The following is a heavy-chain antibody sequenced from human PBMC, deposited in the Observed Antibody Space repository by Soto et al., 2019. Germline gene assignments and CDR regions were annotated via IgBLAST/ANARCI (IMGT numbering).Heavy chain of an antibody. V-gene: IGHV3-21*06. CDR3: ARGGGSSNPLDY. CDR1: GFIFSSSG. Sequence: EVQLVESGGGLVKPGGSLRLSCAASGFIFSSSGMNWVRQAPGKGLEWVSFISSSHSDIYYADSMKGRFTISRDNAKNLLYRHMNSLIAEYTALYYCARGGGSSNPLDYWGQGTLVTVSS. CDR2: ISSSHSDI. D-gene: IGHD1-26*01. J-gene: IGHJ4*02.